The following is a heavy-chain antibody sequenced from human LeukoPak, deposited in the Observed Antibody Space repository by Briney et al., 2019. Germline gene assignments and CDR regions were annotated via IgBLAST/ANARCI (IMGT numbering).Heavy chain of an antibody. D-gene: IGHD2-15*01. CDR2: IGAAGDT. CDR1: GITFTDYD. Sequence: GASLRPSSAASGITFTDYDFHWVRHATGKGLEWVAGIGAAGDTYYPGSVKGRFTISRENAKNSLYLQMNSLRAGDTAVYYCVTEVVGCAGGCYSNFEYWGQGILVTVSS. CDR3: VTEVVGCAGGCYSNFEY. V-gene: IGHV3-13*01. J-gene: IGHJ4*02.